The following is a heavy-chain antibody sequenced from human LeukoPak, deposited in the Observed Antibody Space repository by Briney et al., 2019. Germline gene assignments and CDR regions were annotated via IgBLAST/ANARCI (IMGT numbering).Heavy chain of an antibody. CDR1: GFTFSVYP. CDR3: ATSGWDTIDYFYGMDV. V-gene: IGHV3-23*01. J-gene: IGHJ6*02. D-gene: IGHD6-19*01. Sequence: GGSLRHSCVASGFTFSVYPMSWVRQAPGKGLEWVSSIGGSVGTTYYADSVKGRFTISRDNSKNSLFLQMNSLRAEDTAVYYCATSGWDTIDYFYGMDVWGHGTTVTVSS. CDR2: IGGSVGTT.